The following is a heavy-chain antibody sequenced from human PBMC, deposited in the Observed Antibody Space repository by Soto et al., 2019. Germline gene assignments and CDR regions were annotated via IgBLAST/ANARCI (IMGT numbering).Heavy chain of an antibody. V-gene: IGHV1-8*01. Sequence: ASVKVSCKASGYTFTSYDINWVRQATGQGLEWKGWMNPNSGNTDYAQKFQGRVTMTRNTSISTAYMELSSLRSEDTAVYYCARERSAAGAGWFDPWGQGTLVTVSS. CDR2: MNPNSGNT. J-gene: IGHJ5*02. D-gene: IGHD6-13*01. CDR1: GYTFTSYD. CDR3: ARERSAAGAGWFDP.